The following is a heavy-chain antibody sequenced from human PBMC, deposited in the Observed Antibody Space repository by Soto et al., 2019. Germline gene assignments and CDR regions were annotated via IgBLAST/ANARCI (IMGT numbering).Heavy chain of an antibody. CDR1: GFNFDDAA. D-gene: IGHD3-22*01. Sequence: SLGLSCAGSGFNFDDAAMPWVRQSPGRGLECVSGISWSSSKIGYADSVKDRFTISQDNAKSSLFLRMNSLRIDDTAVYYCAKGTFDSSGFYTAPEYGGQGTLVTVSS. CDR2: ISWSSSKI. CDR3: AKGTFDSSGFYTAPEY. J-gene: IGHJ4*02. V-gene: IGHV3-9*01.